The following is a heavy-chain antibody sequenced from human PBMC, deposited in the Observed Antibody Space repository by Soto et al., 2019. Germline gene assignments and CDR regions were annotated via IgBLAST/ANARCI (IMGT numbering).Heavy chain of an antibody. Sequence: GGSLRLSCAASGFTFSNAWMSWVRQAPGKGLEWVGRIKSKTDGGTTDYAAPVKGRFTISRDDSKNTLYLQMNSLKTEDTAVYYCTTDREDRTLYYFDYWGQGTLVTVSS. CDR3: TTDREDRTLYYFDY. J-gene: IGHJ4*02. CDR2: IKSKTDGGTT. V-gene: IGHV3-15*01. CDR1: GFTFSNAW. D-gene: IGHD2-15*01.